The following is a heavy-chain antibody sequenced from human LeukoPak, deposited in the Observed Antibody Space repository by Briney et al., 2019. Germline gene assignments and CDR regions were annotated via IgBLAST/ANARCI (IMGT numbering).Heavy chain of an antibody. CDR2: IRSKTNSYAT. V-gene: IGHV3-73*01. CDR1: GFTFSGSA. Sequence: GGSLRLSCAASGFTFSGSAMHWVRQASGKGLEWVGRIRSKTNSYATAYGASVKGRFTISRDDSKNTAFLQMNSLKTEDTAVYYCASDRGVGASPLLAYWGQGTLVTVSS. J-gene: IGHJ4*02. D-gene: IGHD1-26*01. CDR3: ASDRGVGASPLLAY.